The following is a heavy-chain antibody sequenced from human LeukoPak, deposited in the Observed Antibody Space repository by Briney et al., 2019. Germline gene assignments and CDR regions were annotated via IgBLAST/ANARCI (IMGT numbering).Heavy chain of an antibody. J-gene: IGHJ4*02. CDR1: GGAITGYY. V-gene: IGHV4-59*01. Sequence: SETLSLTRTVSGGAITGYYWSGIRQPPGKGLEWIGYIYYSGSTNYNPSLKSRVTMSVDTSKKQFSLKLSSVTAADTAVYYCARGRPPHDYGTLFDYWGQGTLVTVSS. D-gene: IGHD4-17*01. CDR2: IYYSGST. CDR3: ARGRPPHDYGTLFDY.